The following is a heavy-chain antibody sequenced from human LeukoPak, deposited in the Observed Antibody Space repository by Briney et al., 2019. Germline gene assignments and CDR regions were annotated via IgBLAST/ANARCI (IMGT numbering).Heavy chain of an antibody. CDR1: GGSISSGDYY. J-gene: IGHJ6*02. CDR3: AREIVSSYYYNGMDV. Sequence: PSETLSLTCTVSGGSISSGDYYWSWIRQPPGKGLEWIGYIYYSGSTYYNPSLKSRVTISIDTAKNQFSLRLSSVTAADTAVYFCAREIVSSYYYNGMDVWGQGITVTVSS. CDR2: IYYSGST. V-gene: IGHV4-30-4*08. D-gene: IGHD5/OR15-5a*01.